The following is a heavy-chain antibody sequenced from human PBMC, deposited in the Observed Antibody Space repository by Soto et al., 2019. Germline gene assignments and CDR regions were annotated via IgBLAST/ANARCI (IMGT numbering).Heavy chain of an antibody. Sequence: GGSLRLSCSASGFTFLDYAMHWVRQAPGKGLEWVVVISKDGSNKYYADSVKGRFTISRDNSKNTLYLQMNSLRAEDTAVYYCAKDRDAFDIWGQGTMVTVSS. J-gene: IGHJ3*02. CDR2: ISKDGSNK. V-gene: IGHV3-30-3*01. CDR3: AKDRDAFDI. CDR1: GFTFLDYA.